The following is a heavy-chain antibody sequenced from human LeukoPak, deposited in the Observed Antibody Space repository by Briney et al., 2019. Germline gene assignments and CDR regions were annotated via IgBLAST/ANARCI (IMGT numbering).Heavy chain of an antibody. CDR3: ARDPLVLDALDT. V-gene: IGHV3-66*02. CDR2: YTGGSA. J-gene: IGHJ3*02. D-gene: IGHD2/OR15-2a*01. Sequence: GGSLRLSCAASGFTVSNNYMSWVRQAPGKGLEWVSVYTGGSAFYADSVKGRFTISRDNSKNTLYLQMNSLRPEDTAVYYCARDPLVLDALDTWGQGTMVTVSS. CDR1: GFTVSNNY.